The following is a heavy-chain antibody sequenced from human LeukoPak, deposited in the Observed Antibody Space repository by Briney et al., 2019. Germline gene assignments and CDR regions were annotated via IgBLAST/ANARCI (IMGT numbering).Heavy chain of an antibody. J-gene: IGHJ6*03. CDR3: ARCGGTYYYYYYMDV. CDR1: GYTFTGYY. V-gene: IGHV1-2*02. D-gene: IGHD3-16*01. CDR2: INPNSGGT. Sequence: ASVKVSCKASGYTFTGYYMHWVRQAPGQGLEWMGWINPNSGGTNYAQKFQGRVTMTRDTSISTAYMELSRLRSDDTAVYYCARCGGTYYYYYYMDVWGTGTTVTISS.